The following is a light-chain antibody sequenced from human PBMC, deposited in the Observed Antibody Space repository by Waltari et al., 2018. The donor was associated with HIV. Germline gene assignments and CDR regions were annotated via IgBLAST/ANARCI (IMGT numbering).Light chain of an antibody. CDR2: DNT. V-gene: IGLV1-40*01. CDR3: QSYDSSLKVI. Sequence: QSVLTQPPSVPGAPGQRVTISCTGSSSNIGAGYDVHWYQQFPGSVPRLLIDDNTNRPAGVPDRCSASKSGTSASLAISGLQAEDEADYYCQSYDSSLKVIFGGGTKVTVL. CDR1: SSNIGAGYD. J-gene: IGLJ2*01.